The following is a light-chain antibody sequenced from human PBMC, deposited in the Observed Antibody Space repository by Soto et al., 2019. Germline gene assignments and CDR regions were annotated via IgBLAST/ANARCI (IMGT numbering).Light chain of an antibody. J-gene: IGKJ4*01. CDR2: GAS. Sequence: EIVLTQSPGTLSLSPGERATLSCRASQSVDSSYLAWYQQIPGQAPRLLIYGASSRASGVPDRFSGSGSGTDFTLTISRLEPEDFAVYFCQHYGGSFGGGTKVDIK. V-gene: IGKV3-20*01. CDR3: QHYGGS. CDR1: QSVDSSY.